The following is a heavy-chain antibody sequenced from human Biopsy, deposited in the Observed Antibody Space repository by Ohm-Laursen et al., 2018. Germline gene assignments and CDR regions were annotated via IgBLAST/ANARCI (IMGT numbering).Heavy chain of an antibody. CDR2: DDWDDYK. V-gene: IGHV2-70*11. CDR1: GFSLSARGIC. Sequence: TQTLTLTCSFSGFSLSARGICVSWIRQAPGRALEWLARDDWDDYKDYSAYLQTKLSISKDTSNDQVVLTVNNVDPADTATYYCARTPILIVSAGLVYRHRRHLQGMDVWGQGIAVTVS. J-gene: IGHJ6*02. CDR3: ARTPILIVSAGLVYRHRRHLQGMDV. D-gene: IGHD6-13*01.